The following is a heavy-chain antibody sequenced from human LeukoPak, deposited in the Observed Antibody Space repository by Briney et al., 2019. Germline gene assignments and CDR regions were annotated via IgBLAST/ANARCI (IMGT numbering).Heavy chain of an antibody. Sequence: GESLKISCKGSGYSFTSYWIGWVRQLPGKGLEWMGIIYPGDSDTRYSPSFQGQVTISADKSISTACLQWSSLKASDTAMYYCARHRTVRGVIASDYWGQGTLVTVSS. CDR1: GYSFTSYW. D-gene: IGHD3-10*01. CDR2: IYPGDSDT. CDR3: ARHRTVRGVIASDY. V-gene: IGHV5-51*01. J-gene: IGHJ4*02.